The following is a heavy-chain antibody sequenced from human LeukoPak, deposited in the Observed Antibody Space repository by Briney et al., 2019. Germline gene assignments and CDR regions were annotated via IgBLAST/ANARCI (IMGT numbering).Heavy chain of an antibody. J-gene: IGHJ4*02. Sequence: AGGSLRLSCAASGFIFSDYWMSWVRQAPGKGLEWVAFIRYDGSNKYYADSVKGRFTISRDNSKNTLYLQMNSLRAEDTAVYYCAKERGYSGYDFLDYWGQGTLVTVSS. V-gene: IGHV3-30*02. CDR3: AKERGYSGYDFLDY. CDR2: IRYDGSNK. D-gene: IGHD5-12*01. CDR1: GFIFSDYW.